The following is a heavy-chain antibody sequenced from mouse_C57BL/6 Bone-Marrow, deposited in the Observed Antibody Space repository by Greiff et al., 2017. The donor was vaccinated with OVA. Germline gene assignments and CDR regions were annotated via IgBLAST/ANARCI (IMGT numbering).Heavy chain of an antibody. CDR3: TRDYGYDDWYFDV. J-gene: IGHJ1*03. V-gene: IGHV5-9-1*02. CDR2: ISSGGDYI. Sequence: DVKLVESGAGLVKPGGSLKLSCAASGFTFSSYAMSWVRQTPEKRLEWVAYISSGGDYIYYADTVKGRFTISRDNARNTLYLQMSSLKSEDTAMYYCTRDYGYDDWYFDVWGTGTTVTVSS. D-gene: IGHD2-2*01. CDR1: GFTFSSYA.